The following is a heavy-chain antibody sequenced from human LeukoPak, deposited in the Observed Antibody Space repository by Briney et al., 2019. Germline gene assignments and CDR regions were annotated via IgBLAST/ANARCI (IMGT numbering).Heavy chain of an antibody. V-gene: IGHV3-21*04. D-gene: IGHD6-13*01. CDR3: AKDQVAAAEENYYYGMDV. Sequence: GGSLRLSCAASGFTFSSYSMNWVRQAPGKGLEWVSSISSSSSYIYYADSVKGRFTISRDNAKNSLYLQMNSLRAEDTAVYYCAKDQVAAAEENYYYGMDVWGQGTTVTVSS. CDR2: ISSSSSYI. CDR1: GFTFSSYS. J-gene: IGHJ6*02.